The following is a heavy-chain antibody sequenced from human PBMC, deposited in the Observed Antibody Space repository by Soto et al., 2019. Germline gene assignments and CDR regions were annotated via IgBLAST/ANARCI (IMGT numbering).Heavy chain of an antibody. D-gene: IGHD3-16*01. Sequence: SETLSHTCTDCDGSICSYYWSWIQQPPGKGLEWIGYIYYSGSTNYNPSLKSRVTISVDTSKNQFSLKLSSVTAADTAVYYCAGSGYDYILPDYWGQGTLVTVSS. CDR1: DGSICSYY. V-gene: IGHV4-59*01. CDR2: IYYSGST. J-gene: IGHJ4*02. CDR3: AGSGYDYILPDY.